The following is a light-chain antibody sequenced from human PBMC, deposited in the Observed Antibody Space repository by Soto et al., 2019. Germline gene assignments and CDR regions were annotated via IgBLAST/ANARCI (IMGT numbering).Light chain of an antibody. CDR1: QSVSGSY. CDR2: DAS. V-gene: IGKV3-20*01. Sequence: ILFTLSPGTLSLTPGERATLSCRASQSVSGSYLAWYQQKPGQAPRLVIYDASSRATGIPDRFSGSGSGADFTLTISRLEPEDFTLYYCQQYASSPRTFGQGAKVDIK. CDR3: QQYASSPRT. J-gene: IGKJ1*01.